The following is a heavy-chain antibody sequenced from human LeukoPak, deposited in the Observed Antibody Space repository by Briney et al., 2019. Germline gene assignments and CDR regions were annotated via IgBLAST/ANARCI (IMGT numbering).Heavy chain of an antibody. CDR2: ISSSGRTK. CDR1: GFTFSSYE. V-gene: IGHV3-48*03. J-gene: IGHJ4*02. D-gene: IGHD6-13*01. Sequence: GGSLRLSCAASGFTFSSYEMNWVRQAPGKGLEWVSYISSSGRTKYYADSVKGRFTISRDNAKNSLYLQMNSLRAEDTAVYYCARDEDEELVRDYWGQGTLVTVSS. CDR3: ARDEDEELVRDY.